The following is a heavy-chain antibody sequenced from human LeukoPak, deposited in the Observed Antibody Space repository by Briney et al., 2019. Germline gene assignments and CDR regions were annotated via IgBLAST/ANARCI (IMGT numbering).Heavy chain of an antibody. CDR3: AKDPRGSYYYYGMDV. CDR2: ISGSGGST. J-gene: IGHJ6*02. Sequence: ETLSLTCAVYGGSFSGYYWSWVRQAPGKGLEWVSAISGSGGSTYYADSVKGRFTISRDNSKNTLYLQMNSLRAEDTAVYYCAKDPRGSYYYYGMDVWGQGTTVTVSS. D-gene: IGHD5-12*01. CDR1: GGSFSGYY. V-gene: IGHV3-23*01.